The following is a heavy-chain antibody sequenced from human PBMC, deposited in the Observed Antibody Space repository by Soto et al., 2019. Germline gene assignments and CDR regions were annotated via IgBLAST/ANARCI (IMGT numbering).Heavy chain of an antibody. CDR1: GFTFSSYG. Sequence: GGSLRLSCATSGFTFSSYGMHWVRQAPGKGLEWVAVISYDGGNEYNADSVRGRFTVSRDNSKNTLYLQMNSLRPEDTAVYYCAKDVSRLAADYYFDYWGQGTLVTVSS. V-gene: IGHV3-30*18. D-gene: IGHD3-16*01. J-gene: IGHJ4*02. CDR2: ISYDGGNE. CDR3: AKDVSRLAADYYFDY.